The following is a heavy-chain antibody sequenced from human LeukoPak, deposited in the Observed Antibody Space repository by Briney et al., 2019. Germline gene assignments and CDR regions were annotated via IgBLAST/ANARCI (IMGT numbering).Heavy chain of an antibody. CDR3: ARDQMGYYYDSSGYSAFDI. CDR1: GGSISSYY. Sequence: SETLSLTCTVSGGSISSYYWSWIRQPPGKGLEWIGYIYYSGSTNYNPSLKSRVTISVDTSKNQFSLKLSSVTAADTAVYYCARDQMGYYYDSSGYSAFDIWGQGTMVTVSS. D-gene: IGHD3-22*01. V-gene: IGHV4-59*01. CDR2: IYYSGST. J-gene: IGHJ3*02.